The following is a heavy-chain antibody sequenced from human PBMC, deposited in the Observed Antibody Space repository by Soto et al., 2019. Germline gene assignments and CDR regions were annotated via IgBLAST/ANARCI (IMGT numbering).Heavy chain of an antibody. CDR3: EGFGGY. J-gene: IGHJ4*02. Sequence: QVQLQESGPGLVKPSQTLSLTCIVSGVSISGGDYAWSWIRQPPGKGLEGIGYIKYSGTTYYNPSLKRRVTITVDTSKNQFSLQLRSVTAADTAVYYCEGFGGYWGQGTLVTVSS. CDR2: IKYSGTT. V-gene: IGHV4-30-4*01. D-gene: IGHD3-16*01. CDR1: GVSISGGDYA.